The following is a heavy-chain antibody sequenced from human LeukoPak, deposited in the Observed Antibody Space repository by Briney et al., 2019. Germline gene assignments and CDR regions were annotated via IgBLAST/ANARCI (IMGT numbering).Heavy chain of an antibody. D-gene: IGHD3-10*01. J-gene: IGHJ4*02. CDR3: ARGGYYYGSGSSSPFDY. V-gene: IGHV4-34*01. CDR1: GGSFSGYY. Sequence: SETLSLTCAVYGGSFSGYYWSWIRQPPGKGLEWIGEINHSGSTNYIPSLESRVTLSVDTSKNQFSLNLNSVTAADTAVYYCARGGYYYGSGSSSPFDYWGQGTLVTVSS. CDR2: INHSGST.